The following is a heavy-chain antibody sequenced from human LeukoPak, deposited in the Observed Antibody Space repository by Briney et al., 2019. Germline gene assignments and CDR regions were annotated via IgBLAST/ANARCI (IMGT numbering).Heavy chain of an antibody. J-gene: IGHJ5*02. CDR1: GGIFTNFA. CDR2: INPVFDTT. D-gene: IGHD1-14*01. V-gene: IGHV1-69*05. CDR3: ARYFPNLTYFDP. Sequence: GASVKVSCKASGGIFTNFAIAWVRQAPGRGLEWMGGINPVFDTTNYAQGFQDRFTITRDESTSTTYMELTSLRSDDTAVYYCARYFPNLTYFDPWGPGTLVTVSS.